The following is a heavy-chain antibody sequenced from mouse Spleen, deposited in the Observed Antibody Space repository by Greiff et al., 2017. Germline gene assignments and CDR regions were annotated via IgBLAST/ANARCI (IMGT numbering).Heavy chain of an antibody. V-gene: IGHV14-4*01. J-gene: IGHJ3*01. D-gene: IGHD1-1*01. CDR1: GFNIKDDY. Sequence: VQLQQSGAELVRPGASVKLSCTASGFNIKDDYMHWVKQRPEQGLEWIGWIDPENGDTEYASKFQGKATITADTSSNTAYLQLSSLTSEDTAVYYCTTWYYGSSYVRFAYWGQGTLVTVSA. CDR3: TTWYYGSSYVRFAY. CDR2: IDPENGDT.